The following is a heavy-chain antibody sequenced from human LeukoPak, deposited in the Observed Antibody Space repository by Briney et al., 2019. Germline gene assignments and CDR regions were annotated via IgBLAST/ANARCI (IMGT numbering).Heavy chain of an antibody. CDR2: MNPNSGNT. J-gene: IGHJ4*02. CDR3: ARGGAGSYYVYFDY. D-gene: IGHD1-26*01. V-gene: IGHV1-8*01. Sequence: GASVKVSCKASGYTFTSYDINWVRQATGQGLEWMGWMNPNSGNTGYAQKFQGRVTMTRTTSISTAYMELSSLRSEDTAVYYCARGGAGSYYVYFDYWGQGTLVTVSS. CDR1: GYTFTSYD.